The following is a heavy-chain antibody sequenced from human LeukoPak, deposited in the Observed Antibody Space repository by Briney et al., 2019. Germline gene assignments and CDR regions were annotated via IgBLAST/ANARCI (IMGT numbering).Heavy chain of an antibody. CDR2: INPSGGST. Sequence: ASVKVSCKASGYTFTSYYMHWVRQAPGQGLEWMGIINPSGGSTSYAQKFQGRVTMTRDTSTSTVYMELSSLRSEDTAVYYCGRDLQGFEVGATRGFDPWGQGTLVTVSS. V-gene: IGHV1-46*01. J-gene: IGHJ5*02. CDR1: GYTFTSYY. CDR3: GRDLQGFEVGATRGFDP. D-gene: IGHD1-26*01.